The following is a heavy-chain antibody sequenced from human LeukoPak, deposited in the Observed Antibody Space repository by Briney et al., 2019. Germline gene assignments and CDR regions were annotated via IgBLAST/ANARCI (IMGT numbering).Heavy chain of an antibody. CDR2: INHSGST. D-gene: IGHD5-12*01. CDR1: GGSFSGYY. V-gene: IGHV4-34*01. Sequence: PSETLSLTCAVYGGSFSGYYWSWIRQPPGKGLEWIGEINHSGSTNYNPSLKSRVTISVDTSKNQFSLKLSSVTAADTAVYYCAAYRVASINYFDSWGQGTLVTVSS. J-gene: IGHJ4*02. CDR3: AAYRVASINYFDS.